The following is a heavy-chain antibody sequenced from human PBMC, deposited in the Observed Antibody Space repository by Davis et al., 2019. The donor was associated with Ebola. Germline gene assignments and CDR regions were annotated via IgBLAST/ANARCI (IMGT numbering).Heavy chain of an antibody. V-gene: IGHV3-30*18. Sequence: GESLKISCAASGFTFSSYGMHWVRQAPGKGLEWVAVISYDGSNKYYADSVKGRFTISRDNSKNTLYLQMNSLRAEDTAVYYCAKELVPAANYDILYYYYGMDVWGQGTMVTVSS. CDR3: AKELVPAANYDILYYYYGMDV. CDR2: ISYDGSNK. CDR1: GFTFSSYG. D-gene: IGHD2-2*01. J-gene: IGHJ6*02.